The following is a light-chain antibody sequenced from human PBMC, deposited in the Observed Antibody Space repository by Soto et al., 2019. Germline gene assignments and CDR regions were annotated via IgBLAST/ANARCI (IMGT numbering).Light chain of an antibody. CDR2: GNN. CDR1: SANIGTGYD. J-gene: IGLJ1*01. CDR3: QSYDSGLSTYG. Sequence: QSVLTQPPSGSGAPGQRVTISCTGGSANIGTGYDVHWYQQVPGTAPKLLIYGNNNRPSGIPDRFSGSKSDTSASLDIAGLQAEDEADYYCQSYDSGLSTYGFGTGTKLTVL. V-gene: IGLV1-40*01.